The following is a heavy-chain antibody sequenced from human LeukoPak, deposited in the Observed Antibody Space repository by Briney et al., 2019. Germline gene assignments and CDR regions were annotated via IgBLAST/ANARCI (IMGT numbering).Heavy chain of an antibody. CDR1: GFRFSSYG. Sequence: SGGSLRLSCAASGFRFSSYGMSWARQAPGKGLEWVANVNEDGSEKHYMDSVKGRFTISRDNAKNSLYLQMNSLRVEDTAMYYCARWSDWGQGTLVTVPS. CDR3: ARWSD. V-gene: IGHV3-7*01. J-gene: IGHJ4*02. CDR2: VNEDGSEK.